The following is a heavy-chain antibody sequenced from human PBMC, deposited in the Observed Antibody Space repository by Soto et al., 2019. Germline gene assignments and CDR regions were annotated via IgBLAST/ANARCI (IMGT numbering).Heavy chain of an antibody. CDR1: GFTFSSHG. V-gene: IGHV3-33*01. CDR3: ARWGDDKSADS. D-gene: IGHD3-10*01. Sequence: QVQLVESRGGMVQPGRSLRLSCAASGFTFSSHGMHWVRQAPGKGLEWVAVIWYDGSNKYYADSVKGRFTISRDNSQNTLYLQMNSLRVEDTAVYYCARWGDDKSADSWGQGTLVTVSS. CDR2: IWYDGSNK. J-gene: IGHJ4*02.